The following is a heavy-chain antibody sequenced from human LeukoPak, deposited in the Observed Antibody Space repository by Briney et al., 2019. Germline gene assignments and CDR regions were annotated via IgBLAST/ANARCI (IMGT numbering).Heavy chain of an antibody. CDR1: GFTFRDFA. CDR3: AKDGQSFNSMYDYFDS. V-gene: IGHV3-23*01. Sequence: GGSLRLSCSASGFTFRDFAISWVRQAPGKGLEWVSSIGGGDTHYADSVKGRFTISRDDSRSTVDLQMSSLRAEDTAVYYCAKDGQSFNSMYDYFDSWGQGTLVTVSS. D-gene: IGHD2-8*01. CDR2: IGGGDT. J-gene: IGHJ4*02.